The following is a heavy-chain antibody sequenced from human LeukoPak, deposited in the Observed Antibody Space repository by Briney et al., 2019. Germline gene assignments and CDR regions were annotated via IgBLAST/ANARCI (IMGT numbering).Heavy chain of an antibody. CDR2: INHSGST. J-gene: IGHJ4*02. CDR1: GGSFSGYY. V-gene: IGHV4-34*01. Sequence: KPSETLSLTCAVYGGSFSGYYWSWIRQPPGKGLEWIGEINHSGSTNYNPSLKSRVTISVDTSKNQFSLKLSSVTAADTAVYYCARAPRNRYCSGGSCYGGSKERPYYFDYWGQGTLVTVSS. CDR3: ARAPRNRYCSGGSCYGGSKERPYYFDY. D-gene: IGHD2-15*01.